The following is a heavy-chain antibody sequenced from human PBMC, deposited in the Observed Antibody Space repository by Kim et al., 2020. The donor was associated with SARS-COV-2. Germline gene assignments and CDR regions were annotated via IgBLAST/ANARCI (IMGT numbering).Heavy chain of an antibody. D-gene: IGHD1-1*01. CDR1: GYTFTDYY. CDR2: INPNTGDT. CDR3: AREVNHSGTGGFDF. Sequence: ASVKVSCKASGYTFTDYYIHWVRQAPGQGLEWMGWINPNTGDTHFPQTFRFSVALTRDTSMTTVYMELSSLKSDDTALYYCAREVNHSGTGGFDFWGQGTLVTVSS. J-gene: IGHJ4*02. V-gene: IGHV1-2*04.